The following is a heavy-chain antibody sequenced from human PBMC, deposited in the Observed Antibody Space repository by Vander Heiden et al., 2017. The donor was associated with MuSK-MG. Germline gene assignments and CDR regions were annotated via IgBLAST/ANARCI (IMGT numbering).Heavy chain of an antibody. V-gene: IGHV3-23*01. D-gene: IGHD1-26*01. CDR2: ITGDGVST. J-gene: IGHJ3*02. CDR3: AKDRTSAYYNTDAFDI. CDR1: GFSFSSYV. Sequence: EVQLLESGGGLVQPGGSLRLSCAASGFSFSSYVMSWVRQPPGQGLEWVAAITGDGVSTYYADSLKGRFTISRDNSKNTLYLEMNSLRVEDTAFYYCAKDRTSAYYNTDAFDIWGQGTMVTVSS.